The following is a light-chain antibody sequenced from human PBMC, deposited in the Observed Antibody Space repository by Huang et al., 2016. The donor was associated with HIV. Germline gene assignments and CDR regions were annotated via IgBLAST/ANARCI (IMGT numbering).Light chain of an antibody. J-gene: IGKJ4*01. CDR1: QSLLHSDGYNY. V-gene: IGKV2-28*01. Sequence: DIVMTQSPLSLPVTPGEPASISCRSSQSLLHSDGYNYLDWYLQRPGQSPQILIYLGSNRASGVPDRFSGSGSGTDVTLKISRLEAEDVGVYYCMQALQTPRTFGGGTKVEIK. CDR3: MQALQTPRT. CDR2: LGS.